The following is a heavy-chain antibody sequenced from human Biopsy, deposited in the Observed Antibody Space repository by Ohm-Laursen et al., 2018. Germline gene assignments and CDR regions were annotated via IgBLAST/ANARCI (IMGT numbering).Heavy chain of an antibody. CDR3: AADINVWNVNY. CDR1: GYTINELS. D-gene: IGHD1-1*01. Sequence: VKVSCKVSGYTINELSMHWVRQVPGKGLEWMGGFAPENGKTVYAQNFQARVSLTEDTSTDTAYMELRSLRSEDTAVYYCAADINVWNVNYWGQGTQVTVSS. CDR2: FAPENGKT. V-gene: IGHV1-24*01. J-gene: IGHJ4*02.